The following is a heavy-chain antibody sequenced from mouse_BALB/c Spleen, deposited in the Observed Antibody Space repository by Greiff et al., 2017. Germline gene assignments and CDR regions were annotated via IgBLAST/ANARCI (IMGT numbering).Heavy chain of an antibody. J-gene: IGHJ4*01. D-gene: IGHD2-3*01. Sequence: EVQLVESGGGLVKPGGSLKLSCAASGFTFSDYYMYWVRQTPEKRLEWVATISDGGSYTYYPDSVKGRFTISRDNAKNNLYLQMSSLKSEDTAMYYCASGYYLMDYWGQGTSVTVSS. V-gene: IGHV5-4*02. CDR3: ASGYYLMDY. CDR1: GFTFSDYY. CDR2: ISDGGSYT.